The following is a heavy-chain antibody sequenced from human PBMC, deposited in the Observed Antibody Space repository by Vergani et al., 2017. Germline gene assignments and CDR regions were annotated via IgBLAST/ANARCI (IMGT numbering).Heavy chain of an antibody. CDR3: AGAHLSCLSLGGFDY. Sequence: QVQLVQSGAEVKKPGASVRVSCKAAGYSFTTYGISWVRQAPGQGLEWMGWISAYYGNTNYAQKLKGRVTMTTDTSTSKADLELVSLISDDPAVYYCAGAHLSCLSLGGFDYWGQGTLVTVSS. CDR1: GYSFTTYG. J-gene: IGHJ4*02. V-gene: IGHV1-18*04. D-gene: IGHD2-2*01. CDR2: ISAYYGNT.